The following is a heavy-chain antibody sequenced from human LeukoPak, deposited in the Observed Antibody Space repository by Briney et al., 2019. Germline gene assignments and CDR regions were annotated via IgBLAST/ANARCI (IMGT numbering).Heavy chain of an antibody. V-gene: IGHV1-3*01. D-gene: IGHD3-10*01. CDR3: ARALSMVRGVNPGY. Sequence: ASVKVSCKASGYTFTSYAMHWVRQAPGQRLEWMGWINAGNGNTKYSQKFQGRVTITRDTSASTAYMELSSLRSEDTAVYYCARALSMVRGVNPGYWGQGTLVTVSS. CDR2: INAGNGNT. CDR1: GYTFTSYA. J-gene: IGHJ4*02.